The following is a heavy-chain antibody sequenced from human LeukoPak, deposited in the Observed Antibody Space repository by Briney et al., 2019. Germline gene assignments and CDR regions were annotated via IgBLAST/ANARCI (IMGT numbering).Heavy chain of an antibody. Sequence: GGSLRLSCVASGFTFRSYAMHWVRQGPGKGLEWVAYIAHHGSNKYYADSVKGRLTISRENSKRTLYMQMNNLRADDTAVYYCAKDGSWSCTDWGQGALVTVSS. V-gene: IGHV3-30*02. CDR2: IAHHGSNK. CDR3: AKDGSWSCTD. CDR1: GFTFRSYA. D-gene: IGHD2-8*02. J-gene: IGHJ4*02.